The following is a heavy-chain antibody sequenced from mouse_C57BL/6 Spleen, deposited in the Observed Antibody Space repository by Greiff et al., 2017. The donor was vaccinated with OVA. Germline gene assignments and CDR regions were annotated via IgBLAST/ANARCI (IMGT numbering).Heavy chain of an antibody. CDR1: GFTFSSYG. D-gene: IGHD1-1*01. J-gene: IGHJ3*01. Sequence: DVMLVESGGDLVKPGGSLKLSCAASGFTFSSYGMSWVRQTPDKRLEWVATISSGGSYTYYPDSVKGRFTISRDNAKNTLYLQMSSLKSEDTAMYYCARQNYYGSSFWFAYWGQGTLVTVSA. CDR2: ISSGGSYT. CDR3: ARQNYYGSSFWFAY. V-gene: IGHV5-6*02.